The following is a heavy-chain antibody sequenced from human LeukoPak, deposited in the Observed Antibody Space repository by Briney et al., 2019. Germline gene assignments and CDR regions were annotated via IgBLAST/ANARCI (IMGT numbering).Heavy chain of an antibody. CDR1: GFTFSSYS. V-gene: IGHV3-21*01. Sequence: GGSLRLSCAASGFTFSSYSMNWVRQAPGKGLEWVSSISSSSSYIYYADSVKGRFTISRDNAKNSLYLQMNSLRAEDTAVYYCARGRGSSSRSDYWGQGTLVTVSS. J-gene: IGHJ4*02. D-gene: IGHD6-6*01. CDR2: ISSSSSYI. CDR3: ARGRGSSSRSDY.